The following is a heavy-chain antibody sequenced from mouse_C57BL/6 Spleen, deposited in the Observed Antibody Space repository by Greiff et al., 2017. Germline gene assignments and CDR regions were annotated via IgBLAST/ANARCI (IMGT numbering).Heavy chain of an antibody. CDR3: ASYYGNTWFAY. Sequence: VQLKESGPELVKPGASVKIPCKASGYTFTDYNMDWVKQSHGKSLEWIGAINPNNGGTIYNQKFKGKATLTVDKSSSTAYMELRSLTSEDTAVYYCASYYGNTWFAYWGQGTLVTVSA. J-gene: IGHJ3*01. D-gene: IGHD2-10*01. CDR2: INPNNGGT. V-gene: IGHV1-18*01. CDR1: GYTFTDYN.